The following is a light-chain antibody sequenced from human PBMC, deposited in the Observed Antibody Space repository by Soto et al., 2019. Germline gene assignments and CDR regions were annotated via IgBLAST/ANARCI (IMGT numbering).Light chain of an antibody. CDR3: MQTLQTRA. CDR1: QSLLYSNGYNY. Sequence: DIVMTQSPLSLPVTPGEPASISCRSSQSLLYSNGYNYLDWYLQKPGQSPQLLNYLGSSRASGVPDRFSGSGSGTDFTLKISRVEAEDVGIYYCMQTLQTRAFGQGTKVEIK. J-gene: IGKJ1*01. CDR2: LGS. V-gene: IGKV2-28*01.